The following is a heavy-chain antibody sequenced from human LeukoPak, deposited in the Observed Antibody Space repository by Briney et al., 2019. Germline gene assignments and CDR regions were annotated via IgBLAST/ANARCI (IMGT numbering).Heavy chain of an antibody. CDR3: AREVAVAGRTGYFDL. CDR2: IWYDGSNK. J-gene: IGHJ2*01. CDR1: GFTFSSYG. V-gene: IGHV3-33*01. D-gene: IGHD6-19*01. Sequence: GGSPRLSCAASGFTFSSYGMHWVRQAPGKGLEWVAVIWYDGSNKYYADSVKGRFTISRDNSKNTLYLQMNSLRAEDTAVYYCAREVAVAGRTGYFDLWGRGTLVTVSS.